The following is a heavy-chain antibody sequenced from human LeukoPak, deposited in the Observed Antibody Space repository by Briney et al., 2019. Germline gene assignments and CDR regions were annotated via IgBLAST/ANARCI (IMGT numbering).Heavy chain of an antibody. CDR3: ARDLSEGSGSYITKY. D-gene: IGHD3-10*01. CDR2: IWYDGSNK. J-gene: IGHJ4*02. CDR1: GLTFSSYG. Sequence: GGSLRLSCAASGLTFSSYGMHWVRQAPGKGLEWVAVIWYDGSNKYYADSVKGRFTISRDNSKNTLYLQMNSLRAEDTAVYYCARDLSEGSGSYITKYWGQGTLVTVSS. V-gene: IGHV3-33*01.